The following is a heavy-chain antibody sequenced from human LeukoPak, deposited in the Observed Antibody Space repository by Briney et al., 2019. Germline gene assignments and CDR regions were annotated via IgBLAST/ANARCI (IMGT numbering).Heavy chain of an antibody. CDR2: INAYNGNT. CDR3: ARGEKPYDY. J-gene: IGHJ4*02. Sequence: ASVKVSCKTSGYTFTYYVNSWVRQAPGQGLEWMGWINAYNGNTNDAQKFQGRVTMTTDTSTSTAYMELRSLRADHTAVYYCARGEKPYDYWGQGTLVSVSS. V-gene: IGHV1-18*01. D-gene: IGHD1-26*01. CDR1: GYTFTYYV.